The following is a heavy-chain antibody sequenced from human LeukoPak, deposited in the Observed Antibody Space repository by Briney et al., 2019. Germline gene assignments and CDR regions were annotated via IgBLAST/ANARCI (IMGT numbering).Heavy chain of an antibody. Sequence: GGSLRLSCAASGFTFSSYSMNWVRQAPGKGLEWVSSISSSSSYIYYADSVKGRFTISRDNAKNSLYQQMNSLRAEDTAVYYCARADIVVVPAAMLPDYWGQGTLVTVSS. D-gene: IGHD2-2*01. V-gene: IGHV3-21*01. J-gene: IGHJ4*02. CDR2: ISSSSSYI. CDR3: ARADIVVVPAAMLPDY. CDR1: GFTFSSYS.